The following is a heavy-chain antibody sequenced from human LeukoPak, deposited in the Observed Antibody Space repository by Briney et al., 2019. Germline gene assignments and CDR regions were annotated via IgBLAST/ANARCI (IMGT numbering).Heavy chain of an antibody. D-gene: IGHD5-18*01. CDR2: INWNGRIT. Sequence: GGSLRLSCAASGFTFDDYAMNWVRQVSGRGLEWVSGINWNGRITEYADSVKDRFTISRRNTKNSLYLYMNNLGGEDTALYFCARGSVQLWLRDTYYYMDVWGKGTTVTVSS. J-gene: IGHJ6*03. V-gene: IGHV3-20*04. CDR1: GFTFDDYA. CDR3: ARGSVQLWLRDTYYYMDV.